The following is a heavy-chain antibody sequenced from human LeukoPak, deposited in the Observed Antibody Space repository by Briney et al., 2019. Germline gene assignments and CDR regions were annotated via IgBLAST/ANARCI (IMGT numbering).Heavy chain of an antibody. V-gene: IGHV1-69*05. D-gene: IGHD5-18*01. CDR3: AGGGYSYGAYYFDY. CDR2: IIPIFGTA. J-gene: IGHJ4*02. CDR1: GGTFSSYA. Sequence: GSSVKVSCKASGGTFSSYAISWVRQAPGQGLEWMGRIIPIFGTANYTQKFQGRVTITTDESTSTAYMELSSLRSEDTAVYYCAGGGYSYGAYYFDYWGQGTLVTVSS.